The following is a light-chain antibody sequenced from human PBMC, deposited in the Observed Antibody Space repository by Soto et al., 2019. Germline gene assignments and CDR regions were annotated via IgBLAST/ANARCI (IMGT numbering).Light chain of an antibody. CDR1: QSFSTR. V-gene: IGKV1-5*01. Sequence: DIQMTQSPFTLSASVGDRVTITCRASQSFSTRLAWHQQKPGKAPKRLIYGASSLQSGVPSRFSGSGSGTEFTLTISSLQPEDFATYYCLQHNSYPFTFGQGTRLEIK. CDR2: GAS. CDR3: LQHNSYPFT. J-gene: IGKJ5*01.